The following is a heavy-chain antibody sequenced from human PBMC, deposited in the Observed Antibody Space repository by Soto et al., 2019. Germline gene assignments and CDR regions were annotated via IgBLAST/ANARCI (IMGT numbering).Heavy chain of an antibody. D-gene: IGHD3-3*01. CDR1: GGSISSYY. CDR3: AKATIFGVVIDV. Sequence: SETLSLTCTVSGGSISSYYWSWIRQPAGKGLEWIGRIYTSGSNNYNPSLKSRVTMSVDTSKNQFSLKVSSVNAADTAVYYCAKATIFGVVIDVWGQGTTVTVSS. V-gene: IGHV4-4*07. J-gene: IGHJ6*02. CDR2: IYTSGSN.